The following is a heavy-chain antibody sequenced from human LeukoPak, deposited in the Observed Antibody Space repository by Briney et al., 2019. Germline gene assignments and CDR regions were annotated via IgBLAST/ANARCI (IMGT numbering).Heavy chain of an antibody. D-gene: IGHD2-2*02. V-gene: IGHV1-2*02. CDR2: INPNSGGT. CDR3: ARDYCSSTSCYIRGTCCPYYYYMDV. Sequence: ASVKVSCKASGYTFTGYYMHWARQAPGQGLEWMGWINPNSGGTNYAQKFQGRVTMTRDTSISTAYMELSRLRSDDTAVYYCARDYCSSTSCYIRGTCCPYYYYMDVWGKGTTVTVS. J-gene: IGHJ6*03. CDR1: GYTFTGYY.